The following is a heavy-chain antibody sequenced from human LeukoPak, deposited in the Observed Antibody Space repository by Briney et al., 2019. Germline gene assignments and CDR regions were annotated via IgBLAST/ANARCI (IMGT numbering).Heavy chain of an antibody. Sequence: PGGSLRLSCAASGFTFSSYWMSWVRQAPGKGLEWVANIKQDGSEKYYVDSVKGRFTISRDNAKNSLYLQMNSLRAEDTAVYYCARDYWIGNRGLFYFSSWGQGTLVTVSS. V-gene: IGHV3-7*01. CDR2: IKQDGSEK. J-gene: IGHJ4*02. D-gene: IGHD2-2*03. CDR1: GFTFSSYW. CDR3: ARDYWIGNRGLFYFSS.